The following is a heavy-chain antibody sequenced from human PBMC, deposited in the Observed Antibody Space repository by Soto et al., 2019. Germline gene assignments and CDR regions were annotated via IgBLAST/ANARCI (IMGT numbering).Heavy chain of an antibody. V-gene: IGHV4-34*01. CDR3: ARHLRTSVVVPRSLDL. Sequence: SETLSLTCAVYGGSFSGYYWSWIRQPPGKGLEWIGEINHSGSTNYNPSLKSRVTISVDTSKSQFSLKLKSVTAADTAVYYCARHLRTSVVVPRSLDLWGQGTLVTVSS. J-gene: IGHJ5*02. D-gene: IGHD2-2*01. CDR1: GGSFSGYY. CDR2: INHSGST.